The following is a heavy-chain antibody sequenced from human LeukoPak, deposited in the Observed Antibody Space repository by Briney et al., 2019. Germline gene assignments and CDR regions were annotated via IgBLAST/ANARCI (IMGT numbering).Heavy chain of an antibody. CDR1: GFTSSNYA. J-gene: IGHJ4*02. V-gene: IGHV3-23*01. Sequence: PGGSLRLSCAASGFTSSNYAMNWVRQAPGRGLEWVSGMGGSGGSIFYADSVKGRFTISRDNSMNMVYLQMNSLSAEDTAVYYCVKDYMAAARNYFDCWGQGTLVTVSS. CDR2: MGGSGGSI. CDR3: VKDYMAAARNYFDC. D-gene: IGHD6-13*01.